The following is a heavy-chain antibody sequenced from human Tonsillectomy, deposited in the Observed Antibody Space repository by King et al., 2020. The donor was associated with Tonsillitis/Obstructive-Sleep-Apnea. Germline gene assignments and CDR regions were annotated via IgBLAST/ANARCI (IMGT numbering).Heavy chain of an antibody. V-gene: IGHV3-33*01. D-gene: IGHD3-10*01. CDR1: GFTFSSYG. CDR2: IWYDGSNK. J-gene: IGHJ4*02. Sequence: QLVQSGGGVVQPGRSLRLSCAASGFTFSSYGMHWVRQAPGKGLEWVAVIWYDGSNKYYADSMKGRFTISRDNSKNTLYLQMNSLRAEDTAVYYCARDLWFAPDYWGQGTLVTVSS. CDR3: ARDLWFAPDY.